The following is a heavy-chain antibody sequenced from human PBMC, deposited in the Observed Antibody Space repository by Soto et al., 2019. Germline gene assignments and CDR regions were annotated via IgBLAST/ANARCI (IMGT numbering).Heavy chain of an antibody. CDR3: AKDRSPEYYDYVWGSYRDDAFHI. J-gene: IGHJ3*02. Sequence: PGGSLRLSCAASGFTFSSYAMSWVRQAPGKGLEWVSAISGSGGSTYYADSVKGRFTISRDNSKNTLYLQMNSLRAEDTAVYYCAKDRSPEYYDYVWGSYRDDAFHIWGQGTMVTVSS. CDR1: GFTFSSYA. V-gene: IGHV3-23*01. CDR2: ISGSGGST. D-gene: IGHD3-16*02.